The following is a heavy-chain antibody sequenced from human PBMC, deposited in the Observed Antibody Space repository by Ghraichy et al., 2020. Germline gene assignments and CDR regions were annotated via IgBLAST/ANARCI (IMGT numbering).Heavy chain of an antibody. V-gene: IGHV3-23*01. CDR2: ISGSGGST. CDR1: GFTFSNFA. CDR3: ATYYDSSGNRGGVDD. Sequence: GESLNISCAASGFTFSNFAMTWVRQDPGQGLEWVSTISGSGGSTYFADSVKGRFTISRDNSKNTLYLQMNSLGAEDTAIYYCATYYDSSGNRGGVDDWGQGTLVTVSS. J-gene: IGHJ4*02. D-gene: IGHD3-22*01.